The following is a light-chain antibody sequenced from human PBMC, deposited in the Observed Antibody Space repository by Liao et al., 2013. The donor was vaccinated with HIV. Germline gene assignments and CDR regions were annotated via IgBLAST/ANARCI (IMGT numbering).Light chain of an antibody. CDR2: EDN. Sequence: SYELTQPPSVSVSPGQTASLTCSGDKLGDKYACWYQQKPGQSPVLVIYEDNKRPSGIPERFSGSNSGNTATLTISGTQAMDEADYYCQAWDSSTAWVFGGGTKLTVL. V-gene: IGLV3-1*01. CDR1: KLGDKY. CDR3: QAWDSSTAWV. J-gene: IGLJ3*02.